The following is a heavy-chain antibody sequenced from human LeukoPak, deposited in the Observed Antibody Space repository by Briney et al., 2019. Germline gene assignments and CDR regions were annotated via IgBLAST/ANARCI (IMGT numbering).Heavy chain of an antibody. D-gene: IGHD5-18*01. CDR3: ASPGYSYATSLFDY. CDR1: GGSFSGYY. J-gene: IGHJ4*02. CDR2: INHSGST. V-gene: IGHV4-34*01. Sequence: SETLSLTCAVYGGSFSGYYWSWIRQPPGKGLEWIGEINHSGSTNYNPSLKSRVTISVDTSKNQFSLKLSSVTAADTAVYYCASPGYSYATSLFDYWGQGTLVTVSS.